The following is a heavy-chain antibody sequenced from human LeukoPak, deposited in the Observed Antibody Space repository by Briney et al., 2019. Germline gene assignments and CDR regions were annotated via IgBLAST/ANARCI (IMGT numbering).Heavy chain of an antibody. D-gene: IGHD3-10*01. Sequence: GGSLRLSCAASRFSFSNYWMHWVRQAPGKGLVWVSRVKSDGSNPSYADSVKGRFTISRDNAENMLYLQMNTLGAEDTAVYYCARDIVSGSGSLGCWGQGTLVTVSS. CDR3: ARDIVSGSGSLGC. CDR1: RFSFSNYW. V-gene: IGHV3-74*01. CDR2: VKSDGSNP. J-gene: IGHJ4*02.